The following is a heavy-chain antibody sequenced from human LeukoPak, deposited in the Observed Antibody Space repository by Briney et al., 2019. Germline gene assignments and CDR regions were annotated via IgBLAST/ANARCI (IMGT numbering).Heavy chain of an antibody. CDR3: ARCYFRDYYGSGREVYYMDV. CDR1: GFTFSSYS. CDR2: ISSSSSYI. J-gene: IGHJ6*03. Sequence: GGSLRLSCAASGFTFSSYSMNWVRQAPGKGLEWVSSISSSSSYIYYADSVKGRFTISRDNSKNTLYLQMNSLRAEDTAVYYCARCYFRDYYGSGREVYYMDVWGKGTTVTISS. V-gene: IGHV3-21*01. D-gene: IGHD3-10*01.